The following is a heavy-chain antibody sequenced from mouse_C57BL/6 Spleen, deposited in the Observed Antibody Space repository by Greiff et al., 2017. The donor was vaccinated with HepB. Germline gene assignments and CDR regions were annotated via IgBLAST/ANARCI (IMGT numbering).Heavy chain of an antibody. D-gene: IGHD1-1*01. CDR1: GYTFTDYN. CDR3: ARSGYGSSSFAY. Sequence: EVQLQQSGPELVKPGASVKIPCKASGYTFTDYNMDWVQQSHGKSLEWIGDINPNNGGTIYNQKFKGKATLTVDKSSSTAYMELRSLTSEDTAVYYCARSGYGSSSFAYWGQGTLVTVSA. CDR2: INPNNGGT. V-gene: IGHV1-18*01. J-gene: IGHJ3*01.